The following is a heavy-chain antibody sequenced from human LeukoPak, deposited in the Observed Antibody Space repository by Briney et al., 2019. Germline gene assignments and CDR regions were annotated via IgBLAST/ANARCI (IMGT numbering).Heavy chain of an antibody. CDR2: INAGNGNT. Sequence: ASVKVSCKASGYTFTSYAMHWVRQAPGQRLEWMGWINAGNGNTKYSQKFQGRVTMTEDTSTDTAYMELSSLRSEDTAVYYCATKLGFQRGRRDYYDFWSGPTLDYWGQGTLVTVSS. V-gene: IGHV1-3*01. D-gene: IGHD3-3*01. CDR3: ATKLGFQRGRRDYYDFWSGPTLDY. J-gene: IGHJ4*02. CDR1: GYTFTSYA.